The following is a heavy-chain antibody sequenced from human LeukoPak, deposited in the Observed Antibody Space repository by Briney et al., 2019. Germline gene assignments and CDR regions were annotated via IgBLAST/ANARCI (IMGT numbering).Heavy chain of an antibody. J-gene: IGHJ6*03. V-gene: IGHV3-74*01. D-gene: IGHD3-10*01. Sequence: PGGSLRLFCAASGFTFSNYWMHWVRQAPGKGLVWVSRINSDGSSTSYADSVKGRFTISRDNAKNTLYLQMNSLRAEDTAVYYCARGTPMDYYFYYMDVWGKGTTVTVSS. CDR3: ARGTPMDYYFYYMDV. CDR1: GFTFSNYW. CDR2: INSDGSST.